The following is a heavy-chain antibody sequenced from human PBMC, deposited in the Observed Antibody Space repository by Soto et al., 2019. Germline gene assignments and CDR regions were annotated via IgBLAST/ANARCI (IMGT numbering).Heavy chain of an antibody. CDR3: AGLVDQYQLPSDY. CDR2: IIPILGIA. V-gene: IGHV1-69*02. D-gene: IGHD2-2*01. Sequence: QVQLVQSGAEVKKPGSSVKVSCKASGGTFSSYTISWVRQAPGQGLEWMGRIIPILGIANYAQKFQGRVTITADKSTSTAYMELSSLRSEDTAVYYCAGLVDQYQLPSDYWGQGTLVTVSS. J-gene: IGHJ4*02. CDR1: GGTFSSYT.